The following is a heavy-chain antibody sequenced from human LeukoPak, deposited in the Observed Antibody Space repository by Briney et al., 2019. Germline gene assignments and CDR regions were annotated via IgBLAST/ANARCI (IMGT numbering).Heavy chain of an antibody. CDR1: GGSISSGSYY. J-gene: IGHJ4*02. CDR2: IYTSGST. Sequence: SQTLSLTCTVSGGSISSGSYYWSWIRQPAGKGLEWIGRIYTSGSTNYNPSLKSRVTITVDTSKNQFSLKLSSVTAADTAVYYCARLTGYYMAADYWGQGTLVTVSS. D-gene: IGHD3-9*01. CDR3: ARLTGYYMAADY. V-gene: IGHV4-61*02.